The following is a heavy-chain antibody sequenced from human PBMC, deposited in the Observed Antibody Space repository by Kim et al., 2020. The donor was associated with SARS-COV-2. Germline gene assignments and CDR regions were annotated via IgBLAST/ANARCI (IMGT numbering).Heavy chain of an antibody. J-gene: IGHJ4*02. CDR3: ATDKTPLAYCDGDCKTPLDY. V-gene: IGHV1-3*01. CDR1: GYTFTSYG. D-gene: IGHD2-21*01. CDR2: INAGNGDT. Sequence: ASVKVSCKASGYTFTSYGMHWVRQAPGQRLEWMGWINAGNGDTKYSQKFQGRVTITRDTSASTAYMELSSLRSEDTAVYYCATDKTPLAYCDGDCKTPLDYWGQGTLVTVSS.